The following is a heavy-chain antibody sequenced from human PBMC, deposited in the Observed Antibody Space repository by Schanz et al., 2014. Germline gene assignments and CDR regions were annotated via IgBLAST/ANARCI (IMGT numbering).Heavy chain of an antibody. J-gene: IGHJ4*02. CDR3: ARDGDFDY. CDR2: IWYDGSNK. V-gene: IGHV3-33*08. Sequence: ESGGGLVTPGGSLRLSCAASGFTFSSYGMHWVRQAPGKGLEWVAIIWYDGSNKYYADSVKGRFTISRDNSKNTLFLQMSSLRAEDTAVYYCARDGDFDYWGQGTLVAVSS. CDR1: GFTFSSYG.